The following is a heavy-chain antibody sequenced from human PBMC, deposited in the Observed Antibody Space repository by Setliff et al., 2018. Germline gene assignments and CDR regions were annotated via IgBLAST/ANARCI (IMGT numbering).Heavy chain of an antibody. Sequence: SETLSLTCTVSGGSFSTHYWNWIRQTPGKGLEWIGYIYYSGSTNYNPSLKSRVTISVDRSKNQFSLKLTSVTAADTAVYYCTRGDTSTFWDWGQGTLVTVSS. D-gene: IGHD5-18*01. CDR2: IYYSGST. CDR1: GGSFSTHY. J-gene: IGHJ4*02. V-gene: IGHV4-59*11. CDR3: TRGDTSTFWD.